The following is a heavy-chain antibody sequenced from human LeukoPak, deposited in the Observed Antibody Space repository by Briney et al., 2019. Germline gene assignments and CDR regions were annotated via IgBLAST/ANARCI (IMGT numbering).Heavy chain of an antibody. Sequence: GGSLRLSCAASGFPFSPYWMHWVRQAPGKGRVWVSRINNDGSSTMYADSVKGRFTISRGNARNTLYLQMNSLRDDDTAVYYCARDYNSSPDYWGQGTLVTVSS. V-gene: IGHV3-74*03. CDR2: INNDGSST. D-gene: IGHD6-13*01. J-gene: IGHJ4*02. CDR3: ARDYNSSPDY. CDR1: GFPFSPYW.